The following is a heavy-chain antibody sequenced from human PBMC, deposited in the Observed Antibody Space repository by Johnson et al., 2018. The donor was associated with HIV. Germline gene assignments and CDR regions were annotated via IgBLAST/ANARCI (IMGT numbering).Heavy chain of an antibody. V-gene: IGHV3-30*02. CDR1: GFTFSSYG. CDR3: ARDRYYGLAWGWAFDI. CDR2: IRYDGSNK. J-gene: IGHJ3*02. D-gene: IGHD3-16*01. Sequence: QVQLVESGGGLVQPGGSLRLSCAASGFTFSSYGMHWVRQAPGKGLEWVAFIRYDGSNKYYADSVKGRFTISRDNSKNKLYLQTNSLRAEDTAVFYCARDRYYGLAWGWAFDIWGQGTMVTVSS.